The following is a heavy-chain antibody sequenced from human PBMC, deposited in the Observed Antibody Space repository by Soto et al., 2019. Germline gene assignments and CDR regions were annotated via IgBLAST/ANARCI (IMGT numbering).Heavy chain of an antibody. CDR1: GGSISSGGYY. CDR3: ARDHYGDYGYGMDV. J-gene: IGHJ6*02. CDR2: IYYSGST. V-gene: IGHV4-31*03. Sequence: SETLSLTCTVSGGSISSGGYYWSWIRQHPGKGLEWIGYIYYSGSTYYNPSLKSRVTISVDTSKNQFSLKLGSVTAADTAVYYCARDHYGDYGYGMDVWGQGTTVTVSS. D-gene: IGHD4-17*01.